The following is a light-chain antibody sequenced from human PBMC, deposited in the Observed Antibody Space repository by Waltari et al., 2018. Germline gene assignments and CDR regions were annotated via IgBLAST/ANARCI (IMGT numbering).Light chain of an antibody. Sequence: QSVLTQPPSASGTPGQRVTISCSGSGSNIGSNFVYWYQLLPGTAPKLLIYRNNPRPSGVPDRFSGSKSGTSASLAISGLRSEDEADYYCAAWDDSLSGVVFGGGTKLTVL. CDR1: GSNIGSNF. CDR2: RNN. J-gene: IGLJ2*01. V-gene: IGLV1-47*01. CDR3: AAWDDSLSGVV.